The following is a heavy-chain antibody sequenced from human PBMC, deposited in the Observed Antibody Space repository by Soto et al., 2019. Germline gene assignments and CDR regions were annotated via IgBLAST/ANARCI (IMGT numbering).Heavy chain of an antibody. D-gene: IGHD6-13*01. V-gene: IGHV3-21*01. CDR2: ISSNSAYI. Sequence: GGSLRLSCAASGFTFRSFTMNWVRQAPGKGLEWVSTISSNSAYIYYTDALRGRFTISRDNAKNSLHLQMNSLRAEDTAVYYCTRDASRDSSARGWFDPWGPG. CDR1: GFTFRSFT. J-gene: IGHJ5*02. CDR3: TRDASRDSSARGWFDP.